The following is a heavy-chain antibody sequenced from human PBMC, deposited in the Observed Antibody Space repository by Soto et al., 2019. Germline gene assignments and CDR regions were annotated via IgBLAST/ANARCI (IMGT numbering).Heavy chain of an antibody. CDR2: IYHSGST. CDR3: ARVEETTWNYYAMDV. D-gene: IGHD1-7*01. Sequence: SETLSLTCAVFSCSISSSNWWRWVRQPPGKGLEWIGEIYHSGSTNYNPSLKSRVTISVDKSKNQFSLKLSSVTAADTAVYYCARVEETTWNYYAMDVWGQGTTIT. V-gene: IGHV4-4*02. J-gene: IGHJ6*02. CDR1: SCSISSSNW.